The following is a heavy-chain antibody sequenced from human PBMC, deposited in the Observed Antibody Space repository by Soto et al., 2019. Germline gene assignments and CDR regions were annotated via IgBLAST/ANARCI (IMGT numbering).Heavy chain of an antibody. Sequence: QVQLVESGGGVVQPGRSLRLSCAASGFTFSSYAMHWVRQAPGKGLEWVAVISYDGSNKYYADSVKGRFTISRDNSKNKLYLQMNSLRAEDTAVYYCARDPPTGGYSYSGWFDPWGQGTLVTVSS. CDR2: ISYDGSNK. CDR1: GFTFSSYA. V-gene: IGHV3-30-3*01. CDR3: ARDPPTGGYSYSGWFDP. D-gene: IGHD5-18*01. J-gene: IGHJ5*02.